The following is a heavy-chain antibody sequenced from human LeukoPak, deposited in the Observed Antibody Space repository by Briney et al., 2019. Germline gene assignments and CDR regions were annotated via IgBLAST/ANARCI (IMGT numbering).Heavy chain of an antibody. D-gene: IGHD6-13*01. J-gene: IGHJ4*02. Sequence: GRSLRLSCAASGFTFDDYAMHWVRQGPGKGLEWVSGISWNSGSIGYADSVKGRFTISRDNAKNSLYLQMNSLRAEDTAVYYCARGGTSGYSSSLHFWGGNYYFDYWGQGTLVTVSS. CDR3: ARGGTSGYSSSLHFWGGNYYFDY. CDR2: ISWNSGSI. V-gene: IGHV3-9*01. CDR1: GFTFDDYA.